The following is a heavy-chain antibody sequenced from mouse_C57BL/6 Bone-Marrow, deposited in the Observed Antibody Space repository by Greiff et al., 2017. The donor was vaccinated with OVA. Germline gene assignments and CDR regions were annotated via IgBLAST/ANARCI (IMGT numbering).Heavy chain of an antibody. D-gene: IGHD2-3*01. CDR3: ARGRWLLPYYFDY. CDR2: IDPSDSYT. CDR1: GYTFTSYW. Sequence: VQLQQPGAELVRPGTSVKLSCKASGYTFTSYWMHWVKQRPGQGLEWIGVIDPSDSYTNYNQKFKGKATLTVDTSSSIAYMQLSSLTSEDSAVYYCARGRWLLPYYFDYWGQGTTLTVSS. V-gene: IGHV1-59*01. J-gene: IGHJ2*01.